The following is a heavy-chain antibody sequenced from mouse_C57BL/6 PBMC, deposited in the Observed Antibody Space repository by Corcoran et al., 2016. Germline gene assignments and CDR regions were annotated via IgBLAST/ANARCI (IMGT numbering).Heavy chain of an antibody. J-gene: IGHJ2*01. V-gene: IGHV3-6*01. CDR3: ARDGGYYDYDYFDY. Sequence: DVQLQESGPGLVKPSQSLSLTCSVTGYSITSGYYWNWIRQFPGNKLEWMGYISYDGSNNYNPSLKNRISITRDTSKNQFFLKLNSVTTEDTATYYCARDGGYYDYDYFDYWGQGTTRTVSS. CDR2: ISYDGSN. CDR1: GYSITSGYY. D-gene: IGHD2-4*01.